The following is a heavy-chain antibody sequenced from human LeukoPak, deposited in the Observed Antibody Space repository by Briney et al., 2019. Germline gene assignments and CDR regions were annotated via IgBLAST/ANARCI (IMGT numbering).Heavy chain of an antibody. V-gene: IGHV4-38-2*02. Sequence: PSETLSLTCTVSSYSISSGFYWGWIRQPPGKGLEWIGSIHHSGSTYYSPSLKSRLTISVDTSKNQFSLKVRSVTAADTAVYYCARVDYLDAFDIWGQGTMVTVSS. CDR3: ARVDYLDAFDI. CDR2: IHHSGST. J-gene: IGHJ3*02. D-gene: IGHD5-12*01. CDR1: SYSISSGFY.